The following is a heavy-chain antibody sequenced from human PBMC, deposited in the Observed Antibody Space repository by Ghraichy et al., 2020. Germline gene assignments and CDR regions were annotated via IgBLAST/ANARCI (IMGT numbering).Heavy chain of an antibody. J-gene: IGHJ4*02. V-gene: IGHV4-39*01. CDR1: GDSISSSNYY. CDR3: GRRGGIGWNYAYFDY. D-gene: IGHD1-7*01. Sequence: SETLSLTCTVSGDSISSSNYYWGWIRQPPGKGLEWIGSIYYSGSTYYSPSLRSRVTISVDTSKNQFSLKLSYVTAADTAVYYCGRRGGIGWNYAYFDYWGQGTLVTVSS. CDR2: IYYSGST.